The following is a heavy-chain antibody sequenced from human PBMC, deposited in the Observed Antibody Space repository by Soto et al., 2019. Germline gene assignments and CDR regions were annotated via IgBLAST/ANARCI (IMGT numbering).Heavy chain of an antibody. D-gene: IGHD6-19*01. J-gene: IGHJ4*02. CDR1: GGSFTSCGYF. CDR2: TSYSGST. CDR3: AGLAGGYFFDN. Sequence: QVQLQESGPGLVKPSQTLSLPCSVSGGSFTSCGYFCRWIRQLPGKGLEWIGYTSYSGSTYYSPSLNSRVTISADTSKNWFSLKLTSVTAADTAVYFCAGLAGGYFFDNWGQGTLVTVSP. V-gene: IGHV4-31*03.